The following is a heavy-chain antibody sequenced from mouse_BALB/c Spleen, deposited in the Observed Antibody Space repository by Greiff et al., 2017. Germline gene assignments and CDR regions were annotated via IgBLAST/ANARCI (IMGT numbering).Heavy chain of an antibody. V-gene: IGHV1S29*02. Sequence: VQLQQSGPELVKPGASVKISCKASGYTFTDYNMHWVKQSHGKSLEWIGYIYPYNGGTGYNQKFKSKATLTVDNSSSTAYMELRSLTSEDSAVYYCARGYYGNYEAYWGQGTLVTVSA. CDR1: GYTFTDYN. J-gene: IGHJ3*01. CDR2: IYPYNGGT. D-gene: IGHD2-1*01. CDR3: ARGYYGNYEAY.